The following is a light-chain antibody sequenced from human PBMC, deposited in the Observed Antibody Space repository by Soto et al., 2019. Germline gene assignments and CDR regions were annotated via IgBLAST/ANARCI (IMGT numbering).Light chain of an antibody. CDR2: NAF. Sequence: EIVFTESPCTLSLSPRERATLSWWAIQSVSSSYLAWYQQKPGQAPRLLIYNAFNRATGIPDRFSGSGSGTDFTLTISRLEPEDFAVYYCHHYGSSLPDTFGQGTRLEI. CDR1: QSVSSSY. CDR3: HHYGSSLPDT. V-gene: IGKV3-20*01. J-gene: IGKJ5*01.